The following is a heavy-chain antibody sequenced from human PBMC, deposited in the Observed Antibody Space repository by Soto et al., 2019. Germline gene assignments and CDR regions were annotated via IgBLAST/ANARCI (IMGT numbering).Heavy chain of an antibody. V-gene: IGHV4-30-2*03. CDR2: IFYSGST. J-gene: IGHJ5*01. Sequence: LPCSVVWGSSGSRGCCWTWKRKPPGKGLEWIANIFYSGSTYYNPSLASRVTVSVDTSKNQFSLKLSSVTAADTAVYYCARQPTTADIVLVFDSWVQGTLVTGSS. CDR3: ARQPTTADIVLVFDS. CDR1: WGSSGSRGCC. D-gene: IGHD2-15*01.